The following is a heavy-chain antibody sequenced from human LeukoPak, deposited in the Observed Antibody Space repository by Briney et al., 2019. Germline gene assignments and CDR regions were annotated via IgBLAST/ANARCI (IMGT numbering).Heavy chain of an antibody. CDR2: ISSSGSTI. V-gene: IGHV3-48*04. CDR3: AELGITMIGGV. Sequence: GGSLRLSCAASGFTFSSYWMHWVRQAPGKGLEWVSYISSSGSTIYYADSVKGRLTISRDNAKNSLYLQMNSLRAEDTAVYYCAELGITMIGGVWGKGTTVTISS. D-gene: IGHD3-10*02. CDR1: GFTFSSYW. J-gene: IGHJ6*04.